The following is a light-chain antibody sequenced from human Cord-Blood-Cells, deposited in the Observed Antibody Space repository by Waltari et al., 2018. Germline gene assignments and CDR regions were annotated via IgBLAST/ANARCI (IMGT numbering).Light chain of an antibody. CDR2: GTN. V-gene: IGLV3-19*01. Sequence: SSELTQDPAVSVALGQTVRITCQGDSLRSNYATWYQQKPGQAPVLVIYGTNNRPSGIPDRFSGSSAGNTASWTITGAQAEDEADYYCNSRDSSGNYVFGTGTKVTVL. J-gene: IGLJ1*01. CDR3: NSRDSSGNYV. CDR1: SLRSNY.